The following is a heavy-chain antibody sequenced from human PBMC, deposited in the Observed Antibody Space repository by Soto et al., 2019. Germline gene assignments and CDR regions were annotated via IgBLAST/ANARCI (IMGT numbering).Heavy chain of an antibody. D-gene: IGHD3-22*01. V-gene: IGHV1-2*02. CDR2: INPNNGDT. CDR1: GNTFTGYF. CDR3: ARVKNYYITTGPLDS. J-gene: IGHJ4*02. Sequence: ASVKVSCKASGNTFTGYFMHWVRQAPGQGLEWMGWINPNNGDTNYAQKFQGRVTMTRATSISTAYMELSSLISDDTAVYYCARVKNYYITTGPLDSWGQGXLVTVYS.